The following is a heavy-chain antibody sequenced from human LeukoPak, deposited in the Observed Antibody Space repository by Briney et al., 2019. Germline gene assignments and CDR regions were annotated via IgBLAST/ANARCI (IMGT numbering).Heavy chain of an antibody. Sequence: GSSVKVSCKASGGTFSSYAISWVRQAPGQGLEWMGGIIPIFGTANYAQKFQGRVTITADESTSTAYMELSSLRSEDTAVYYCARDDSSGYYYVLFDYWGQGTLVTVSS. D-gene: IGHD3-22*01. CDR2: IIPIFGTA. CDR3: ARDDSSGYYYVLFDY. CDR1: GGTFSSYA. V-gene: IGHV1-69*01. J-gene: IGHJ4*02.